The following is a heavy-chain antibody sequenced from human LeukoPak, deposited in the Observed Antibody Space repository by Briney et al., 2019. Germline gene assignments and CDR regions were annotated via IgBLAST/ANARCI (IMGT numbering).Heavy chain of an antibody. CDR2: IYHSGST. V-gene: IGHV4-38-2*01. D-gene: IGHD6-13*01. CDR3: ASYSSSWPSY. CDR1: GYSISSGYY. Sequence: TSETLSLTCAVSGYSISSGYYWGWTQQPPGKGLEWIGSIYHSGSTYYNPSLKSRVTISVDTSKNQFSLKLSSVTAADTAVYYCASYSSSWPSYWGQGTLVTVSS. J-gene: IGHJ4*02.